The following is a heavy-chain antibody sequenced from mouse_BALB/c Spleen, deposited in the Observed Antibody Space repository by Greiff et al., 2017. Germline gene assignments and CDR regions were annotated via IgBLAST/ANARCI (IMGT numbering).Heavy chain of an antibody. D-gene: IGHD4-1*01. CDR3: ARKLGPYYYAMDY. J-gene: IGHJ4*01. Sequence: QVQLKQSGAELVKPGASVKLSCKASGYTFTSYYMYWVKQRPGQGLEWIGEINPSNGGTNFNEKFKSKATLTADKSSSTAYMQLSSLTSEDSAVYFCARKLGPYYYAMDYWGQGTSVTVSS. V-gene: IGHV1-53*01. CDR2: INPSNGGT. CDR1: GYTFTSYY.